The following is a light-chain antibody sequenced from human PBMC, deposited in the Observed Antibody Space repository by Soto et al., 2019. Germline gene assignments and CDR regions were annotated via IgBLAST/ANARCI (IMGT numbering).Light chain of an antibody. CDR1: QSVSSSY. CDR2: GAS. Sequence: EIVLTQSPGTLSLSPGERATLSCRASQSVSSSYLAWYQQKPGQAPRLLIYGASSRATGNPDRSSGSGSGTDFTLTISKLEPEDYAVYYCQQYGSSPGTFGQATKVEIK. V-gene: IGKV3-20*01. CDR3: QQYGSSPGT. J-gene: IGKJ1*01.